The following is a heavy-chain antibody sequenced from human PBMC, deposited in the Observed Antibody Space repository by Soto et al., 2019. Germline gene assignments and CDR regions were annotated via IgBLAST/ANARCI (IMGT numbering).Heavy chain of an antibody. V-gene: IGHV3-30*18. CDR2: ISYDGSNK. Sequence: GGSLRLSCAAFGFTFRSYGMHWVRQAPGKGLEWVTVISYDGSNKYYADSVKGRFTISRDNSKNTLYLQMHSLRPEDTALYYCAKGGVGSTSNAFDIWGQGTMVTVSS. CDR1: GFTFRSYG. D-gene: IGHD1-26*01. J-gene: IGHJ3*02. CDR3: AKGGVGSTSNAFDI.